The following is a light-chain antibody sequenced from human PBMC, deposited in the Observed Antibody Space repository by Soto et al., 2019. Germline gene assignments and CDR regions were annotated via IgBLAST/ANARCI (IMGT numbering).Light chain of an antibody. Sequence: EIVLTQSPATLSLSPGERATLSWWSSQSVSSYLAWYQKKPGQAPRLLIYASSNRATGIPDRFSGSASGTDFTLTINRLEHEDFAVYYCQLYGISPNFGQGTRLEIK. CDR3: QLYGISPN. V-gene: IGKV3-20*01. CDR2: ASS. CDR1: QSVSSY. J-gene: IGKJ5*01.